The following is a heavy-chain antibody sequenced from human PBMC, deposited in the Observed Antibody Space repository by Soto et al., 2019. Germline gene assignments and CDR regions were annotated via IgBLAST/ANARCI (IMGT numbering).Heavy chain of an antibody. V-gene: IGHV5-51*01. CDR3: ARHGGELYYYYGMDV. J-gene: IGHJ6*02. CDR1: GYSFTSYW. Sequence: GESLKISCKGSGYSFTSYWIGWVRQMPGKGLEWMGIIYPGDSDTRYSPSFQGQVTISADKSISTAYLQWSSLKASDTAMYYCARHGGELYYYYGMDVWGQGTTVTVYS. CDR2: IYPGDSDT.